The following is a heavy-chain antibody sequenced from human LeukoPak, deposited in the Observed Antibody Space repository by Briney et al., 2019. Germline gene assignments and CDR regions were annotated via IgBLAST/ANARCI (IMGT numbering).Heavy chain of an antibody. Sequence: SETLSLTCTVSGGSISSYYWSWTRQPPGKGLEWIGYIYYSGSTNYNPSLKSRVTISVDTSKNQFSLKLSSVTAADTAVYYCATDSHFGPFDPWGQGTLVTVSS. V-gene: IGHV4-59*01. CDR1: GGSISSYY. CDR3: ATDSHFGPFDP. J-gene: IGHJ5*02. CDR2: IYYSGST. D-gene: IGHD3-10*01.